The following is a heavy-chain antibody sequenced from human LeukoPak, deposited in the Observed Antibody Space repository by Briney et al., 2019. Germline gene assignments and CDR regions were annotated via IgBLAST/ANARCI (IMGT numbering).Heavy chain of an antibody. CDR1: GGSFSGYY. Sequence: SETLSLTCAVYGGSFSGYYWSWIRQPPGKGLEWIGEINHSGSTNYNPSLKSRVTVSVDTSKNQFSLKLSSVTAADTAVYYCARGGLHYVAAAGSYVYWGQGTLVTVSS. D-gene: IGHD6-13*01. V-gene: IGHV4-34*01. CDR3: ARGGLHYVAAAGSYVY. CDR2: INHSGST. J-gene: IGHJ4*02.